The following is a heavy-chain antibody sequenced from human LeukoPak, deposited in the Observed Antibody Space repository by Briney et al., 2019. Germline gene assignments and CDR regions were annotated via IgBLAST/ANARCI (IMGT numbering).Heavy chain of an antibody. CDR2: INHSGST. CDR3: ARGSGYCTNGVCSLYYFDY. V-gene: IGHV4-34*01. CDR1: GGSFSSYY. D-gene: IGHD2-8*01. Sequence: SETLSLTCAVYGGSFSSYYWSWIRQPPGKGLEWIGEINHSGSTNYNPSLQSRVTISVDTSKNQFSLKLSSVTAADTAVYYCARGSGYCTNGVCSLYYFDYWGQGTLVTVFS. J-gene: IGHJ4*02.